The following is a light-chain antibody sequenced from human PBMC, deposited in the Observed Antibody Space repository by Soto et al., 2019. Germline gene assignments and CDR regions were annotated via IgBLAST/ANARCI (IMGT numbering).Light chain of an antibody. J-gene: IGLJ1*01. CDR3: CSYAGSGTLYV. V-gene: IGLV2-23*02. Sequence: SVLTRPAYVSRSHGQSITITKTGTSSDVESYNLVSWYQQHPGKAPKLMIYEVNKRPSGLSNRFSGSKSGYTASLTISGLQAEDEADYYCCSYAGSGTLYVFGTGTKVTVL. CDR2: EVN. CDR1: SSDVESYNL.